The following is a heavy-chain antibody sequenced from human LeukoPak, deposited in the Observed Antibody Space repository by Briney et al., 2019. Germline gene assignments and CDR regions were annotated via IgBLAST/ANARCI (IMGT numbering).Heavy chain of an antibody. J-gene: IGHJ4*02. CDR3: ARLTGGVYTGNFDF. CDR2: SYKSGST. D-gene: IGHD2-8*02. V-gene: IGHV4-59*08. CDR1: GDSISNYH. Sequence: PSETLSLTCTVSGDSISNYHWNWIRQPPAKGLDWIGYSYKSGSTNYNPSLKSRVTISVYTSKNQFSLNVSSVTAADTAVYYCARLTGGVYTGNFDFWGQGILVTVSS.